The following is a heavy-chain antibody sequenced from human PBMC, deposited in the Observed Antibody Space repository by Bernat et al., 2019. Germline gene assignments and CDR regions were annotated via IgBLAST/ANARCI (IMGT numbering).Heavy chain of an antibody. CDR2: ISSSSNYI. D-gene: IGHD5-12*01. CDR1: GFTFSSYS. V-gene: IGHV3-21*01. Sequence: EVQLVESGGGLVKPGGSLRLSCAASGFTFSSYSMNWVRQAPGKGLEWVSSISSSSNYIYYADSVKGRFTISRDNAKNSLYLQMNSLRAEDTAVYYCARQVATTVDYWGQGTLVTVSS. J-gene: IGHJ4*02. CDR3: ARQVATTVDY.